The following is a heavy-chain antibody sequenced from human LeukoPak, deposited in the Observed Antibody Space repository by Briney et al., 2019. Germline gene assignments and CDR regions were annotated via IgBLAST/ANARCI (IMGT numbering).Heavy chain of an antibody. Sequence: GGSLRLSCAASGCTFSDYYMSWIRQAPGKGLEWVSYISSSGSTIYYADFVKGRFTISRDNAKNSLYLQMNSLRAEDTAVYYCARVKYYYDSSGYFRFYFDYWGQGTLVTVSS. V-gene: IGHV3-11*01. D-gene: IGHD3-22*01. CDR1: GCTFSDYY. CDR3: ARVKYYYDSSGYFRFYFDY. CDR2: ISSSGSTI. J-gene: IGHJ4*02.